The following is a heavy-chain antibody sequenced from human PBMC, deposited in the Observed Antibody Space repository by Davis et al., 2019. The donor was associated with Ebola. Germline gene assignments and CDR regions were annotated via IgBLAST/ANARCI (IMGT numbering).Heavy chain of an antibody. J-gene: IGHJ5*02. D-gene: IGHD3-3*01. CDR1: GFTFGDYA. CDR3: TRSSLRVFGVVIPNWFDP. CDR2: IRSKAYGGTT. V-gene: IGHV3-49*03. Sequence: GESLKISCTASGFTFGDYAMSWFRQAPGKGLEWVGFIRSKAYGGTTEYAASVKGRFTISRDDSKSIAYLQMNSLKTEDTAVYYCTRSSLRVFGVVIPNWFDPWGQGTLVTVSS.